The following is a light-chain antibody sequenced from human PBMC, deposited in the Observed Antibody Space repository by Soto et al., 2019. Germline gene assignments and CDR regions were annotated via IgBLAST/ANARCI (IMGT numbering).Light chain of an antibody. CDR2: AAS. J-gene: IGKJ1*01. CDR1: QSINNW. Sequence: DIQMTQSPSTLSASVGDRVTITCRASQSINNWLAWYQQKPGKAPKILIYAASSLQSGVPSRFSGSRSGTEFTLTISSLQPHHFATYACHQYDTYPRTFGQGTPVEIK. CDR3: HQYDTYPRT. V-gene: IGKV1-5*01.